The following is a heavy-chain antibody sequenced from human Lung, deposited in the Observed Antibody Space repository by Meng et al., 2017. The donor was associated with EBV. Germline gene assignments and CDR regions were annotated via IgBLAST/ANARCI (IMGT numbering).Heavy chain of an antibody. V-gene: IGHV4-4*02. CDR3: ARGYDYSDWFDP. J-gene: IGHJ5*02. Sequence: RLQEGGHGMVKPSGALSLTCAVSGRSTSSSNWWRWVRQPPGKGLEWIGEIYHSGSTNYNPSLKSRVTISVDKSKNQFSLKLSSVTAADTAVYYCARGYDYSDWFDPWGQGTLVTVSS. CDR1: GRSTSSSNW. D-gene: IGHD4-11*01. CDR2: IYHSGST.